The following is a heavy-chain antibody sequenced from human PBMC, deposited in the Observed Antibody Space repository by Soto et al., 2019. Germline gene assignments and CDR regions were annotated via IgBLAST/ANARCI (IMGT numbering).Heavy chain of an antibody. V-gene: IGHV3-72*01. J-gene: IGHJ4*02. CDR3: AREMVSAYVNFDY. Sequence: GGSLRLSCAASGFIFSDHYMDWVRQAPGKGLEWVGRVRNKVNSYTAEHAASVRGRFTVSRDDSNNLLYLQMNSLKTEDTAMNYCAREMVSAYVNFDYWGQGTLVTVSS. D-gene: IGHD5-12*01. CDR1: GFIFSDHY. CDR2: VRNKVNSYTA.